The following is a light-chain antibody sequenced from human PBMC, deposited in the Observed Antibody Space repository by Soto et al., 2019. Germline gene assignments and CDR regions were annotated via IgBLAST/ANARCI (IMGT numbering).Light chain of an antibody. CDR1: SSDVGGYNY. J-gene: IGLJ2*01. CDR3: TSYAGSDSVI. CDR2: EVS. Sequence: QSALTQPPSASGSPGQSVTISCTGTSSDVGGYNYVSWYQQYAGKAPKLMIYEVSKRPSGVPDRFSGSKSGNTASLTVSGLQAEDEADYYCTSYAGSDSVIFGGGTQLTVL. V-gene: IGLV2-8*01.